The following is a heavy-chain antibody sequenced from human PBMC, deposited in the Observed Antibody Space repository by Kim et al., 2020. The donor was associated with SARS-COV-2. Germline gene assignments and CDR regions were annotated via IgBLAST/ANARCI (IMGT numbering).Heavy chain of an antibody. Sequence: SETLSLTCTASGYSISSGYFGFWIWHLPVKGLWLVVSIYSIVLTDYNPSLRSRVTISTATTKNQFSLRLNSVTAADTAVYYCTSKYYYDSSGFYYADWWGQGNLVTVYS. CDR3: TSKYYYDSSGFYYADW. CDR2: IYSIVLT. V-gene: IGHV4-38-2*02. D-gene: IGHD3-22*01. J-gene: IGHJ4*02. CDR1: GYSISSGYF.